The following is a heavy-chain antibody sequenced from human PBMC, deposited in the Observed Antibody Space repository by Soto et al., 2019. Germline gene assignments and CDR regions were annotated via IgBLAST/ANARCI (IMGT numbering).Heavy chain of an antibody. J-gene: IGHJ6*02. V-gene: IGHV1-46*01. CDR2: INPSDVSK. Sequence: QVQLVQSGAEVKKPGASVTVSCKASGYTFTNYYMHWVRQAPGQGLEWMGIINPSDVSKSYAQKFQGRITMTRDTSPSTVYMELSSLTSEDAAVYYCARELRPKFYYGMDVWGQGTTVTVSS. CDR1: GYTFTNYY. CDR3: ARELRPKFYYGMDV.